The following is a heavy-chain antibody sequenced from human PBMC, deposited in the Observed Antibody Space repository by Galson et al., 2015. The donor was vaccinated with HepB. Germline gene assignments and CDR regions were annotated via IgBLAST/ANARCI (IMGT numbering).Heavy chain of an antibody. CDR2: INPNSGGT. J-gene: IGHJ2*01. D-gene: IGHD3-16*01. V-gene: IGHV1-2*02. Sequence: SVKVSCKASGYTFTGYYMHWVRQAPGQGLEWMGWINPNSGGTNYAQKFQGRVTMTRDTSISTAYMELSRLRSDDTAVYYCARWGKRETDKGDWYFDLWGRGTLVTVSS. CDR1: GYTFTGYY. CDR3: ARWGKRETDKGDWYFDL.